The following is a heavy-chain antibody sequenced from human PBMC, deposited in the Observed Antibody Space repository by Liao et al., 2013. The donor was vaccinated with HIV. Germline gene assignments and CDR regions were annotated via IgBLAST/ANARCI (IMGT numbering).Heavy chain of an antibody. D-gene: IGHD3-3*01. V-gene: IGHV4-4*07. CDR3: ARWSNGRFGARDAFDV. Sequence: QVQLQESGPGLVKPSETLSLTCAVSTGFISGYYWSWIRQPAGKGLEWLGRVHISGSTNYSPSVKSRVTMSLDTSKNQFSLKLSSVTAADTAVYYCARWSNGRFGARDAFDVWGQGTVVTVSS. CDR2: VHISGST. J-gene: IGHJ3*01. CDR1: TGFISGYY.